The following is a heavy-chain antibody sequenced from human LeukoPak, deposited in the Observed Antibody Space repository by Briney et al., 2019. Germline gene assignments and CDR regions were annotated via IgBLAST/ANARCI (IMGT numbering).Heavy chain of an antibody. Sequence: LPGGSLRLSCEPAGFTFSSYGMHWVRRPPGKGLVWVSRISRDGIISYADSVKGRFTISRDNAENTLTLQMNSLRVEDTAVYFCARDWVYKIDYWGRGTLVTVSS. CDR1: GFTFSSYG. J-gene: IGHJ4*02. CDR2: ISRDGII. V-gene: IGHV3-74*01. D-gene: IGHD5-24*01. CDR3: ARDWVYKIDY.